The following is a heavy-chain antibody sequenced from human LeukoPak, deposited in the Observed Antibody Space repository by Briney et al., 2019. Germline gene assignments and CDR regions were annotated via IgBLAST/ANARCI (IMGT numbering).Heavy chain of an antibody. V-gene: IGHV1-69*13. D-gene: IGHD6-19*01. CDR3: ASDSSGWDAFDI. J-gene: IGHJ3*02. CDR1: GGTFSSYA. Sequence: ASVTVSCKASGGTFSSYAISWVRQAPGQGLEWMGGIIPIFGTANYAQKFQGRVTITADESTSTAYMELSSLRSEDTAVYYCASDSSGWDAFDIWGQGTMVTVSS. CDR2: IIPIFGTA.